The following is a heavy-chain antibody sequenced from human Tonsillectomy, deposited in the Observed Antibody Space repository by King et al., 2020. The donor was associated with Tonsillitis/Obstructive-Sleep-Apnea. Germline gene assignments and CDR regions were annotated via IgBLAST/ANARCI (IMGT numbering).Heavy chain of an antibody. CDR3: ARGSPRPRFRELLDFDY. D-gene: IGHD3-10*02. CDR2: INGGNGNT. V-gene: IGHV1-3*01. Sequence: QLVQSGAEMKKPGASVKVSCKASGYTFTFYAMHWVRQAPGQRLEWLGWINGGNGNTKYSQKFQGRVTITRDTSASIAYMELSSLRSEDTAVYYCARGSPRPRFRELLDFDYWGQGTLVTVSS. CDR1: GYTFTFYA. J-gene: IGHJ4*02.